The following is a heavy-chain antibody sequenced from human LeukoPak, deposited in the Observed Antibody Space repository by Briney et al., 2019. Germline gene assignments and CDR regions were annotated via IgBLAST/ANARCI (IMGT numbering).Heavy chain of an antibody. Sequence: GGSLRLSCAASGFTFSSYWMSWVRQAPGKGLEWVAIISYDGTNKDYADSVKGRFTISRDNSRNTLYLQMNSLRAEDTAVYYCARDPLYTNSPPSYFDYWGQGTLVTVSS. CDR1: GFTFSSYW. CDR2: ISYDGTNK. CDR3: ARDPLYTNSPPSYFDY. V-gene: IGHV3-30-3*01. J-gene: IGHJ4*02. D-gene: IGHD2-2*02.